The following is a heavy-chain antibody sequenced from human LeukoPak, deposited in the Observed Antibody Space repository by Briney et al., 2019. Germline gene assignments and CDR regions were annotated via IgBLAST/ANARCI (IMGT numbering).Heavy chain of an antibody. D-gene: IGHD4-17*01. CDR1: GFTFISYW. CDR3: ARGEDYGDPY. J-gene: IGHJ4*02. Sequence: GGSLRLSCTASGFTFISYWMHWVRQAPGRGLEGVSRVNTDGSSTTYADFVKGRFTISIDNAKNTLYLQMNSLRVEDTAVYYCARGEDYGDPYWGQGTLVTVSS. CDR2: VNTDGSST. V-gene: IGHV3-74*01.